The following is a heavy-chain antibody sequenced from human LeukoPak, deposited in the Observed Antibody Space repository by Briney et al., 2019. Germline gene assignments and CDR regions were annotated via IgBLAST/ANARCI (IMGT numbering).Heavy chain of an antibody. CDR2: ISGSGDST. CDR1: GFTFSSSA. D-gene: IGHD3-3*01. J-gene: IGHJ4*02. V-gene: IGHV3-23*01. Sequence: GGSLRLSCAASGFTFSSSAMSWVRQAPGKGLEWVSAISGSGDSTYYADSVKGRFTISRDNSKNTLYLQMNSLRAEDTAVYYCAKHGIRFLEWLLRPFDYWGQGTLVTVSS. CDR3: AKHGIRFLEWLLRPFDY.